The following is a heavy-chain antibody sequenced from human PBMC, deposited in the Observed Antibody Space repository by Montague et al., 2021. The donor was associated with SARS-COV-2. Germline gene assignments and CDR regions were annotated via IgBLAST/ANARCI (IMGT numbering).Heavy chain of an antibody. CDR1: GTSFSGYY. CDR3: ARLRDGVVPSPILGVGPYYSYYYMDV. CDR2: INHGGST. V-gene: IGHV4-34*01. Sequence: ESLSLTCAVHGTSFSGYYWNWIRQPPGKGPEWIGEINHGGSTKYSPSLKSRLTISADTSKNQFSLKLTSVAAADTAVYYCARLRDGVVPSPILGVGPYYSYYYMDVWGRGTTVTVSS. J-gene: IGHJ6*03. D-gene: IGHD3-10*01.